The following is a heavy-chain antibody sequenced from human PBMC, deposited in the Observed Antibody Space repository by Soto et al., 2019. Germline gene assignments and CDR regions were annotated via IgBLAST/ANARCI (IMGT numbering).Heavy chain of an antibody. CDR1: GFSLTTSGVG. J-gene: IGHJ4*02. V-gene: IGHV2-5*02. D-gene: IGHD3-3*01. Sequence: QITLNESGPTQVNPRQTLTLTCTFSGFSLTTSGVGVGWIRQSPGKAPEWLALIYWDDDKRYSPSLKSSLTITKATSKNQVVLTMADLDPADTATYYCAHRVLRTVFGLVTTTAIYFDFWGQGTPVAVSS. CDR2: IYWDDDK. CDR3: AHRVLRTVFGLVTTTAIYFDF.